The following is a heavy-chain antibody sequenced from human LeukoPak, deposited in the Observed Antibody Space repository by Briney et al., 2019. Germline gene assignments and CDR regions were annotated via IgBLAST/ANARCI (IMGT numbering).Heavy chain of an antibody. CDR3: AKGDVDSPMNFYH. D-gene: IGHD5-12*01. V-gene: IGHV3-43*01. CDR2: INWDGGST. Sequence: PGGSLRLSCAASGFIFDDFTIHWVRQVPGKGLEWVSLINWDGGSTYYADSVKGRFTISRDNSKNSLYLQMDSLTTEDTAFYYCAKGDVDSPMNFYHWGQGNLVTVSS. J-gene: IGHJ4*02. CDR1: GFIFDDFT.